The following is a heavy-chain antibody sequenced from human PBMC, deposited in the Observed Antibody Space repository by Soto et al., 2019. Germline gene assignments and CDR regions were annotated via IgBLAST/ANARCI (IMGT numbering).Heavy chain of an antibody. V-gene: IGHV4-31*03. CDR3: ARSGQGWQLLNY. CDR2: IYYSGST. D-gene: IGHD6-6*01. CDR1: GGSISSGGYY. Sequence: SLTCTVSGGSISSGGYYWSWIRQHPGKGLEWIGYIYYSGSTYYNPSLKSRVTISVDTSKNQFSLKLSSVTAADTAVYYCARSGQGWQLLNYWGQGTLVTVSS. J-gene: IGHJ4*02.